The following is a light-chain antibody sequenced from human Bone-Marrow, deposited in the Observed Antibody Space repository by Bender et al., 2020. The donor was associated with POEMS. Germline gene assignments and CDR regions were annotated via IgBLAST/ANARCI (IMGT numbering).Light chain of an antibody. CDR3: SSFTSSNTHV. CDR1: SGDVGGYDY. V-gene: IGLV2-14*03. Sequence: HSALTQPASVSGSPGQSITISCTGTSGDVGGYDYVSWYQQHPGKAPKLMIYNVSNRPSGVSNRFSGSKSGNSASLTISGLQPEDEADYYCSSFTSSNTHVFGTGTKVTVL. J-gene: IGLJ1*01. CDR2: NVS.